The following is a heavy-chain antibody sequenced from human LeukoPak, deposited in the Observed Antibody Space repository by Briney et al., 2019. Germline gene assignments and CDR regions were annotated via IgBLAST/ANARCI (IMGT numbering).Heavy chain of an antibody. Sequence: GGSLRLSCAASGFIFSDYYMRWIRQAPGKGLEWVSDPPSSGSTTFSADSVQGRFTISRDNAKNSLYLQLSSLRPEDTALYYCAKHLTATNTYIFFGLDVWGQGTSVTVSS. D-gene: IGHD1-26*01. V-gene: IGHV3-11*01. J-gene: IGHJ6*02. CDR3: AKHLTATNTYIFFGLDV. CDR1: GFIFSDYY. CDR2: PPSSGSTT.